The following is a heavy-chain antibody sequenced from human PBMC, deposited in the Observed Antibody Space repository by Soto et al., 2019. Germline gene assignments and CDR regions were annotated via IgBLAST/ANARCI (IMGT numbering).Heavy chain of an antibody. CDR1: GGSISSGDYY. D-gene: IGHD3-22*01. CDR2: IYYSGST. J-gene: IGHJ3*02. V-gene: IGHV4-30-4*01. Sequence: KPSETLSLTCTVSGGSISSGDYYWSWIRQPPGKGLEWIGYIYYSGSTYYNPSLKSRVTISVDTSKNQFSLKLSSVTAADTAVYYCARGPFYYDSSGFPIDIWGQGTMVTV. CDR3: ARGPFYYDSSGFPIDI.